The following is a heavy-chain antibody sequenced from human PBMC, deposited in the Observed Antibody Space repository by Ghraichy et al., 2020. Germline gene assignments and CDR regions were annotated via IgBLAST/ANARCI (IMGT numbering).Heavy chain of an antibody. Sequence: GESLNISCVVSGLTFTGAWLSWVRQAPGKGLEWVGRILSKNDGGSVEYAAPVKGRFTISREDSEDTLYLQMNSLKTDDTAVYYCKTDDHQWDHWGQGTLVTVSS. D-gene: IGHD6-19*01. CDR2: ILSKNDGGSV. CDR3: KTDDHQWDH. V-gene: IGHV3-15*01. CDR1: GLTFTGAW. J-gene: IGHJ4*02.